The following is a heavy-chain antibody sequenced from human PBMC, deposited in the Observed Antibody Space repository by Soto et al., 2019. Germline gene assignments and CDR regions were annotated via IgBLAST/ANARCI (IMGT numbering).Heavy chain of an antibody. CDR3: ARGRYCRGRKCKPDSYGMEV. CDR1: GGTFNNYA. D-gene: IGHD2-15*01. V-gene: IGHV1-69*12. CDR2: IIPVFRTP. J-gene: IGHJ6*02. Sequence: QVKLEQSGAEVEKPGPSVKVSCKASGGTFNNYAISWVRQVPGQGPEWMGGIIPVFRTPIYAQRFQGKVTITADESTTTGSMGLSSLTSEYTAVYYCARGRYCRGRKCKPDSYGMEVWGHRTTVPVSS.